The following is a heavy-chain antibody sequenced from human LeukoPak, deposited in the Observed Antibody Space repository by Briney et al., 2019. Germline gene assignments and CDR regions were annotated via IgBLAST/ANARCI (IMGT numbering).Heavy chain of an antibody. Sequence: SETLSLTCTVSGGSISSSSYHWGWIRQPPGKGLEWIGSIYYSGSTYYNPSLKSRVTISVDTSKNQFSLKLSSVTAADTAVYYCARQVLTMVRGVQYFDYWGQGTLVTVSS. V-gene: IGHV4-39*01. CDR1: GGSISSSSYH. D-gene: IGHD3-10*01. CDR3: ARQVLTMVRGVQYFDY. J-gene: IGHJ4*02. CDR2: IYYSGST.